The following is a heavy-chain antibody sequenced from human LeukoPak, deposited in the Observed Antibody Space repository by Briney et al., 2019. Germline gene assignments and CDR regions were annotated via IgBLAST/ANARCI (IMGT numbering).Heavy chain of an antibody. V-gene: IGHV3-30*02. CDR1: GFTFSSYG. D-gene: IGHD6-19*01. CDR3: ARGGSSGYCMGGRWVY. CDR2: IRYDGSNK. Sequence: GGSLRLSCGASGFTFSSYGMHWVRQAPGKGLEWVAFIRYDGSNKYYADSVKGRFTISRDNSKNTLYLQMNSLRAEDTAVYYCARGGSSGYCMGGRWVYWGQGTLVTVSS. J-gene: IGHJ4*02.